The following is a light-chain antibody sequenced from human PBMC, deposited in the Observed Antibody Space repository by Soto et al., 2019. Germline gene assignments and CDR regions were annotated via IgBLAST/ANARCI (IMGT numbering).Light chain of an antibody. J-gene: IGKJ1*01. CDR3: QHYYNWPPWT. CDR2: GAS. V-gene: IGKV3-15*01. CDR1: QSITSSY. Sequence: EIVLTQSPGTLSLSPGERATLSCRASQSITSSYLAWYQQKPGQAPRLLIYGASTRATGIPARFSGSGSGTEFTLTISSLQSEDFAVYYCQHYYNWPPWTFGQGTKVDIK.